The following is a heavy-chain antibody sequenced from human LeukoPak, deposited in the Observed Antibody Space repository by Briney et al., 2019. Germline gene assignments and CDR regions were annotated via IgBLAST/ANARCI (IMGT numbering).Heavy chain of an antibody. CDR1: GYTFTSYG. V-gene: IGHV1-18*01. J-gene: IGHJ4*02. D-gene: IGHD5-18*01. CDR2: ISAYNGNT. CDR3: ARESRVQLSSRVADY. Sequence: ASVKVSCKASGYTFTSYGISWVRQAPGQGLEWMGWISAYNGNTNYAQKLQGRVTMTTDTSTSTAYMELRSLRSDDTAVYYCARESRVQLSSRVADYWGQGTLVTVSS.